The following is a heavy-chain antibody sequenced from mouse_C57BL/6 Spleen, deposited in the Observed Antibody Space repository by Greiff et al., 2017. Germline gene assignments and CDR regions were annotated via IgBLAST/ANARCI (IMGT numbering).Heavy chain of an antibody. CDR3: ALSTTVVAGIYYAMDY. CDR2: IDPSDSVT. V-gene: IGHV1-52*01. J-gene: IGHJ4*01. D-gene: IGHD1-1*01. CDR1: GYTFTSYW. Sequence: QVQLQQPGAELVRPGSSVKLSCKASGYTFTSYWMHWVKQRPIQGLEWIGNIDPSDSVTHYNQKFKDKATLTVDKSSSTAYMHLSSLTSEDSAVYYGALSTTVVAGIYYAMDYWGQGTSVTVSS.